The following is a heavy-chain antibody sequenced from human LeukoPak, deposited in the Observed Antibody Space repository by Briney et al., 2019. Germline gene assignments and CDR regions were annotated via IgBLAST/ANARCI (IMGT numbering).Heavy chain of an antibody. J-gene: IGHJ4*02. CDR1: GGSISSSSYY. V-gene: IGHV4-39*01. Sequence: SETLSLTCTVSGGSISSSSYYWGWIRQPPGKGLEWIGCIYYSGSTYYNPSLESRVTISVDTSKNQFSLKLSSVTAADTAIYYCAKHYMGSSYNRGLDYWGQGTLVTVSS. CDR2: IYYSGST. D-gene: IGHD3-10*01. CDR3: AKHYMGSSYNRGLDY.